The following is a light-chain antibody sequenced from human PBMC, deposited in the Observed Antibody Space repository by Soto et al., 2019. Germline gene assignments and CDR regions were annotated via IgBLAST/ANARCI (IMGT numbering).Light chain of an antibody. V-gene: IGKV3-20*01. CDR1: QSVSNDF. J-gene: IGKJ5*01. CDR3: QQYGSSPRT. CDR2: GAS. Sequence: DIQITQAPIFVSRSPGDSATLSCRASQSVSNDFLAWYQQKPGQAPRLLIYGASTRATDVPDRFSGSGSGTDFTLTISRLEPEDFAVYYCQQYGSSPRTFGQGTRLEIK.